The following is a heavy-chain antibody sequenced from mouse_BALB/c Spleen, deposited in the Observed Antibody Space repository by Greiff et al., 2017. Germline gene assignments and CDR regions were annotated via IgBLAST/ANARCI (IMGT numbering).Heavy chain of an antibody. Sequence: EVQVVESGGGLVQPGGSRKLSCAASGFTFSDYGMAWVRQAPGKGPEWVAFISNLAYSIYYADTVTGRFAISRENAKNTLYHEMSSLRSEDTAMYCCAREERGYYAMDYWGQGTSVTVSS. CDR3: AREERGYYAMDY. CDR1: GFTFSDYG. V-gene: IGHV5-15*02. J-gene: IGHJ4*01. CDR2: ISNLAYSI.